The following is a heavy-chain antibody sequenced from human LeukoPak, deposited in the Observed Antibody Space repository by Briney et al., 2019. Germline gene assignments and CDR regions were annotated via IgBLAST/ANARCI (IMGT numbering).Heavy chain of an antibody. CDR1: GGTFSSYA. D-gene: IGHD1-26*01. J-gene: IGHJ3*02. CDR2: IIPIFGTA. CDR3: ARHWEGVESDAFDI. Sequence: SVKVSCKASGGTFSSYAISWVRQAPGQGLEWMGGIIPIFGTANYAQKFQGRVTITADESTSTAYMELSSLRSEDTAVYYCARHWEGVESDAFDIWGQGTMVTVSS. V-gene: IGHV1-69*01.